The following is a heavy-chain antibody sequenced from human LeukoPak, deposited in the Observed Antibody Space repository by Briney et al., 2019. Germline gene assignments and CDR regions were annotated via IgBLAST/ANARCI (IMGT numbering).Heavy chain of an antibody. D-gene: IGHD3-3*01. CDR1: GFTFSDAW. V-gene: IGHV3-15*01. Sequence: GGSLRLSCATSGFTFSDAWMSWVRQAPGKGLEWVGLIKSKSVGETTDYAAPVKDRFTISRDDSKNTLYLQINSLKTEDTAVYYCIRGSGYYPDWGQGTLVTVSS. CDR2: IKSKSVGETT. CDR3: IRGSGYYPD. J-gene: IGHJ4*02.